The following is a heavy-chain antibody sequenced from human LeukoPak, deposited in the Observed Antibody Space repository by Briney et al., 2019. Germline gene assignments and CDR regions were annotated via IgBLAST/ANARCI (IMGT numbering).Heavy chain of an antibody. CDR2: ISHSGTT. CDR1: GGSIDITNY. D-gene: IGHD1-1*01. J-gene: IGHJ6*02. CDR3: ARVEDDYGMDV. Sequence: SETLSLTCGVSGGSIDITNYWSWVRQAPGKGLEWIGEISHSGTTNYNPSLRSRVTMFLDRANNQFSLKLSSVTAADTAVYYCARVEDDYGMDVWGQGTTVTVSS. V-gene: IGHV4-4*02.